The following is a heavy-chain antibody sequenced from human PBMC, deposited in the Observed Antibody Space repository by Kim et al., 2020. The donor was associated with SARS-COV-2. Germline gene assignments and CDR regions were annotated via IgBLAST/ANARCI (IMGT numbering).Heavy chain of an antibody. D-gene: IGHD3-10*01. CDR2: ISYDGSNK. J-gene: IGHJ4*02. Sequence: GGSLRLSCAASGFTFSSYAMPWVRQAPGKGLEWVAVISYDGSNKYYADSVKGRFTISRDNSKNTLYLQMNSLRAEDTAVYYCARGEGYGSGSYYKWGQGTLVTVSS. CDR1: GFTFSSYA. V-gene: IGHV3-30-3*01. CDR3: ARGEGYGSGSYYK.